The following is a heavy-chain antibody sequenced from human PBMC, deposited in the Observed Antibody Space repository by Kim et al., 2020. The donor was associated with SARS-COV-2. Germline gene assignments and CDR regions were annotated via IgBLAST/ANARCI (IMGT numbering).Heavy chain of an antibody. CDR3: ARDPNYCGGDCYGY. V-gene: IGHV3-53*01. D-gene: IGHD2-21*02. CDR2: IYSGGST. J-gene: IGHJ4*02. Sequence: GGSLRLSCAASGFTVSSNYMSWVRQAPGKGLEWVSVIYSGGSTYYADSVKGRFTISRDNSKNTLYLQMNSLRAEDTAVYYCARDPNYCGGDCYGYWGQGTLVTVSS. CDR1: GFTVSSNY.